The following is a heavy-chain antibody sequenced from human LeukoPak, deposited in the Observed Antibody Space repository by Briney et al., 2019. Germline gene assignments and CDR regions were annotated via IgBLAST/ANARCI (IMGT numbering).Heavy chain of an antibody. J-gene: IGHJ4*02. V-gene: IGHV4-59*08. CDR3: ARVSYYDFWSGYRPSPTSPASFDY. CDR2: IYSSGST. Sequence: SETLSLTCNVSGGSIRGYYWSWIRQPPGKGLEWIGYIYSSGSTNYNPSLKSRVTMSVDTSKNQFSLKLSSVTAADTAVYYCARVSYYDFWSGYRPSPTSPASFDYWGQGTLVTVSS. D-gene: IGHD3-3*01. CDR1: GGSIRGYY.